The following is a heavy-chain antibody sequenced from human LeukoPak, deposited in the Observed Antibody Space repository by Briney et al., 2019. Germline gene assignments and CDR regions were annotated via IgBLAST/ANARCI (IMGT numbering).Heavy chain of an antibody. CDR2: MNSDGSST. Sequence: PGGSLRLSCAASGFTFSNYWMHWVRQAPGKGLVWVSRMNSDGSSTSYADSVKGRFTISRDNAKNTLYLQMNSLRAEDTAVYYCARDLTSGRDDAFDIWGQGTMVTVSS. CDR3: ARDLTSGRDDAFDI. D-gene: IGHD6-19*01. CDR1: GFTFSNYW. J-gene: IGHJ3*02. V-gene: IGHV3-74*01.